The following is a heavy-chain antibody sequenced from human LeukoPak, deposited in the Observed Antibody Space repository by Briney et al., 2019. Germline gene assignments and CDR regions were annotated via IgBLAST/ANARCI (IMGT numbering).Heavy chain of an antibody. V-gene: IGHV4-31*03. CDR1: GGSISSGGYY. Sequence: SETLSLTCTVSGGSISSGGYYWSWIRQHPGKGLEWIGYIYYSGSTYYNPSLKSRVTMSVDTSKNQFSLKLSSVTAADTAVYYCARDGSSSDLVDYWGQGTLVTVSS. CDR2: IYYSGST. D-gene: IGHD6-13*01. CDR3: ARDGSSSDLVDY. J-gene: IGHJ4*02.